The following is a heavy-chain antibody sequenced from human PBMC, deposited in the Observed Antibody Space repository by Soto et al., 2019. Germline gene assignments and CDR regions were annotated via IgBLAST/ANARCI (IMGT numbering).Heavy chain of an antibody. V-gene: IGHV4-34*01. J-gene: IGHJ4*02. CDR3: ARGYCTNGVCYAVFDY. D-gene: IGHD2-8*01. CDR2: INHSGST. Sequence: PSETLSLTCAVYGGSFSGYYWSWIRQPPGKGLEWIGEINHSGSTNYNPSLKSRVIIPVDTSKNQFSLKLSSVTAADTAVYHCARGYCTNGVCYAVFDYWGQGTLVTVSS. CDR1: GGSFSGYY.